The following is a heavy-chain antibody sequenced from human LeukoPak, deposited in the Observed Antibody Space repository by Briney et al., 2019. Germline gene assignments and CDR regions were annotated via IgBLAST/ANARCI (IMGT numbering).Heavy chain of an antibody. V-gene: IGHV3-23*01. J-gene: IGHJ2*01. CDR3: AKVTGYWYFDL. CDR2: NSGSGGTT. D-gene: IGHD3-9*01. Sequence: GGSLRLSCAASGFTSSSYDMSWVRQAPGKGLEWVLANSGSGGTTYADSVKGRFTISRDNSKNTLYLQMNSLRAEDTALYYCAKVTGYWYFDLWGRGTLVTVSS. CDR1: GFTSSSYD.